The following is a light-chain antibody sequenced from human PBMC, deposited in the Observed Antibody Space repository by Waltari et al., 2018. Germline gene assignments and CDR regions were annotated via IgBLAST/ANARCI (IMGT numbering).Light chain of an antibody. V-gene: IGKV4-1*01. CDR1: QSLLYTSNNKNY. CDR2: WAS. J-gene: IGKJ1*01. Sequence: DVVMTQSPDSLAVSLGERATINCKSSQSLLYTSNNKNYLAWYQQKPGQPPKILIYWASNRESGVPDRFSGSGSGTDFTLTISGLQAEDVVSYFCLQYLHTPRTFGQGTKVEIK. CDR3: LQYLHTPRT.